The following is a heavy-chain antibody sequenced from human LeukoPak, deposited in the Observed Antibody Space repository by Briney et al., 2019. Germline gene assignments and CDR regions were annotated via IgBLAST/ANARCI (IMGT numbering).Heavy chain of an antibody. Sequence: GGPLRLSCAASGFTFSSYGMHWVRQAPGKGLEWVAVIWYDGSNKYYADSVKGRFTISRDNSKNTLYLQMNSLRAEDTAVYYCARGEAQVYGGIDYWGQGTLVTVSS. V-gene: IGHV3-33*01. CDR3: ARGEAQVYGGIDY. CDR2: IWYDGSNK. CDR1: GFTFSSYG. D-gene: IGHD4-17*01. J-gene: IGHJ4*02.